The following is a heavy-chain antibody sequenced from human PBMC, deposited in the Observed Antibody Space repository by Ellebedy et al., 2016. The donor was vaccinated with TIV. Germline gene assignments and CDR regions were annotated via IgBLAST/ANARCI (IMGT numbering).Heavy chain of an antibody. D-gene: IGHD2-2*01. CDR1: GFTFSSYA. J-gene: IGHJ6*02. CDR3: AKVGSCDSTTCYLHYYYGMDV. V-gene: IGHV3-23*01. Sequence: GGSLRLXCAASGFTFSSYAMSWVRQAPGKGLEWVSVLSGSGGSTDYADSVKGRFTIFRDNSKNTLYLEMNSLRVEDSAVYYCAKVGSCDSTTCYLHYYYGMDVWGQGTTVTVSS. CDR2: LSGSGGST.